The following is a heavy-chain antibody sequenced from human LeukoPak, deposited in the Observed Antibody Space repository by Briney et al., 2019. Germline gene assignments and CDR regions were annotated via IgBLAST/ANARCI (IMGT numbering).Heavy chain of an antibody. J-gene: IGHJ6*03. CDR1: GGSFSGYY. D-gene: IGHD1-26*01. V-gene: IGHV4-34*01. CDR3: ARGRSYLPYYYYYYYMDV. CDR2: INHSGST. Sequence: ETLSLTCAVYGGSFSGYYWSWIRQPPGKGLEWIGEINHSGSTNYNPSLKSRVTISVDTSKNQFSLKLSSVTAANTAVYYCARGRSYLPYYYYYYYMDVWGKGTTVAVSS.